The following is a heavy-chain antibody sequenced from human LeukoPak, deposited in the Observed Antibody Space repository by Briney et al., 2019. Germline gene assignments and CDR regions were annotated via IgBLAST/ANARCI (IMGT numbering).Heavy chain of an antibody. CDR3: AKSFVNVLLWFGELSPLGAFDI. V-gene: IGHV3-23*01. D-gene: IGHD3-10*01. Sequence: GGSLRLSCAASGFTFSSYAMSWVRQAPGKGLEWVSAISGSGGSTYYADSVKGRFTISRDNSKNTLYLQMNSLRAEDTAVYYCAKSFVNVLLWFGELSPLGAFDIWGQGTMVTVSS. CDR1: GFTFSSYA. CDR2: ISGSGGST. J-gene: IGHJ3*02.